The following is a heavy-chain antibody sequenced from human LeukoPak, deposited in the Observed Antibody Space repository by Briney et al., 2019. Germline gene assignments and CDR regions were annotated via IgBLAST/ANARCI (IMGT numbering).Heavy chain of an antibody. CDR2: ISPAGEST. CDR3: ARRLVTAGITDFFDS. D-gene: IGHD2-2*01. V-gene: IGHV3-23*01. Sequence: GGSLRLSCTASGFTVSDYSMSCVRQAPGAGLEWVSFISPAGESTTNTDSVKGRFTISRDNSKSTLYLQMNGLTAEDTALYYSARRLVTAGITDFFDSWGQGTLVSVSS. CDR1: GFTVSDYS. J-gene: IGHJ4*02.